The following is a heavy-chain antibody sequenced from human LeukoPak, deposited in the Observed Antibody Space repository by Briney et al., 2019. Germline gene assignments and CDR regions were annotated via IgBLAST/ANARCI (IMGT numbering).Heavy chain of an antibody. Sequence: GASVKVSCKASGYTFTSYGISWVRQAPGQGLEWMGWISAYNGNTNNAQKLQGRVTMTTDTSTSTAYMELRSLRSDDTAVYYCARLLAGHGYFDLWAVAPWSLSPQ. CDR2: ISAYNGNT. CDR3: ARLLAGHGYFDL. V-gene: IGHV1-18*01. J-gene: IGHJ2*01. CDR1: GYTFTSYG.